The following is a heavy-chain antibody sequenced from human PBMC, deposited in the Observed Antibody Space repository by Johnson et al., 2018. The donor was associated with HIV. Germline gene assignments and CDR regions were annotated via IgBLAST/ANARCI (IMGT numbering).Heavy chain of an antibody. D-gene: IGHD6-6*01. CDR3: ARDRAPVYSSSSTPFDAFDI. J-gene: IGHJ3*02. CDR2: ISNDGSFQ. CDR1: GFTFSDHY. Sequence: QMQLVESGGGLVQPGGSLRLSCAASGFTFSDHYMDWVRQAPGKGLEWVAVISNDGSFQYYTDSVKGRFTISRDNSKNTLYLQMNSLRAEDTAVYYCARDRAPVYSSSSTPFDAFDIWGQGTVVTVSS. V-gene: IGHV3-30*03.